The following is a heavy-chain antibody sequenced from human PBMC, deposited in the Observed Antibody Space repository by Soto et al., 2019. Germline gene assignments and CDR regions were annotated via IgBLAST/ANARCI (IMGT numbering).Heavy chain of an antibody. Sequence: PGGSLRLSCAASGFTFSSSGMHWVRQAPGKGLEWVAVISYDGSNKYYADSVKGRFTISRDNSKNTLYLQMNSLRAEDTAVYYCAKDSDSSSRSIDYWGQGTLVTVSS. J-gene: IGHJ4*02. CDR1: GFTFSSSG. CDR3: AKDSDSSSRSIDY. CDR2: ISYDGSNK. D-gene: IGHD6-13*01. V-gene: IGHV3-30*18.